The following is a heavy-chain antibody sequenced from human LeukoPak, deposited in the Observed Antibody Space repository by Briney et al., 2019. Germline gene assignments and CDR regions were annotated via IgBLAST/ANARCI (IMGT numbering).Heavy chain of an antibody. V-gene: IGHV4-31*03. D-gene: IGHD3-22*01. CDR3: ARDGDSRGDAFDI. J-gene: IGHJ3*02. CDR2: IYYSGST. CDR1: GGSISSGGYY. Sequence: SQTLSLTCTVSGGSISSGGYYWSWIRQHPGKGLEWIGYIYYSGSTYYNPSLKSRVTMSVDTSKNQFSLKLSSVTAADTAVYYCARDGDSRGDAFDIWGQGTMVTVSS.